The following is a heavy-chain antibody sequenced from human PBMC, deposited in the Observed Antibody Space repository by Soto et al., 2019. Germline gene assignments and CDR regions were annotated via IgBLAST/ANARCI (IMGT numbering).Heavy chain of an antibody. D-gene: IGHD3-16*01. V-gene: IGHV3-23*01. J-gene: IGHJ3*02. Sequence: EVQLLESGGGLVQPGGSLRLSCAASGFTFSSYAMSWVHQAPGKGLEWVSAISGSGGSTYYADSVKGRFTISRDNSKNTLYLQMNSLRAEDTAVYYCAKEAYVWGNTVPRGAFDIWGQGTMVTVSS. CDR1: GFTFSSYA. CDR3: AKEAYVWGNTVPRGAFDI. CDR2: ISGSGGST.